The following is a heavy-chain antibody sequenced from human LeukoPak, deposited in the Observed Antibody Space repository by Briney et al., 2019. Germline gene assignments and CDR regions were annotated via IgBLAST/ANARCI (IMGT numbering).Heavy chain of an antibody. CDR1: GGSISSSSYY. V-gene: IGHV4-61*05. J-gene: IGHJ3*02. D-gene: IGHD5-18*01. CDR3: ARSEYSYGADAFDI. CDR2: IYYSGST. Sequence: SETLSLTCTVSGGSISSSSYYWGWIRQPPGKGLEWIGYIYYSGSTNYSPSLKSRVTISVDTSKNQFSLKLSSVTAADTAVYHCARSEYSYGADAFDIWGQGTMVTVSS.